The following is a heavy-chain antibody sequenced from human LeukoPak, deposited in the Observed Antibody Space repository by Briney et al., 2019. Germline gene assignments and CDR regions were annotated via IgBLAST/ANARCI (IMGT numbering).Heavy chain of an antibody. V-gene: IGHV3-7*01. J-gene: IGHJ4*02. D-gene: IGHD5-12*01. CDR1: GFTFSRSW. Sequence: PGGSLRLSCTASGFTFSRSWMNWIRQAPGKELEWVANINPDGDGMRFVHSVKGRFTMSRDNAQSSLHLQMNSLRVEDTAFYYCAAWTDRGYSYWGQGVLVTVSS. CDR3: AAWTDRGYSY. CDR2: INPDGDGM.